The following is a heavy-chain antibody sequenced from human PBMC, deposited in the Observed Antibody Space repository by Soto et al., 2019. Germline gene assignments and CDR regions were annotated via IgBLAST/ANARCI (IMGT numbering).Heavy chain of an antibody. Sequence: PGGSLRLSCAASGFTFSSHAMNWVRQAPGKGLEWLSYITSTSSTKHYVASVEGRFTISRDNAKNSLYLQMNSLRDEDTAVYYCARRITMVRGPYYYYAMDVWGQGTTVTVSS. CDR1: GFTFSSHA. CDR2: ITSTSSTK. CDR3: ARRITMVRGPYYYYAMDV. J-gene: IGHJ6*02. D-gene: IGHD3-10*01. V-gene: IGHV3-48*02.